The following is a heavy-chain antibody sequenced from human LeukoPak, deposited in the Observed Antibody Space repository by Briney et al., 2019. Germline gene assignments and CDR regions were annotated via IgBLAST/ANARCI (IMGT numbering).Heavy chain of an antibody. CDR1: GGSIRSSSYY. D-gene: IGHD1-26*01. V-gene: IGHV4-39*01. J-gene: IGHJ4*02. CDR3: ARPNTGGIYSYFDY. CDR2: IYYSGST. Sequence: SETLSLTCTVSGGSIRSSSYYWGWIRQPPGKGLEWIGTIYYSGSTYYNPSLKGRVTISVDTSKNQFSLKLSSVTAADTAVYYCARPNTGGIYSYFDYWGQGTLVTVSS.